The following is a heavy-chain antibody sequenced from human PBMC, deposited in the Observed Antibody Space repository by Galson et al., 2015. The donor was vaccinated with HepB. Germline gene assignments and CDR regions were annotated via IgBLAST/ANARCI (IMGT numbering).Heavy chain of an antibody. D-gene: IGHD6-19*01. V-gene: IGHV3-74*01. J-gene: IGHJ4*02. CDR2: INSDGSST. CDR1: GFTFSSYW. Sequence: SLRLSCAASGFTFSSYWMHWVRQAPGKGLVWVSRINSDGSSTSYADSVKGRFTISRDNAKNTLYLQMNSLRAEDTAVYYCARVVDSSGCLVFDYWGQGTLVTVSS. CDR3: ARVVDSSGCLVFDY.